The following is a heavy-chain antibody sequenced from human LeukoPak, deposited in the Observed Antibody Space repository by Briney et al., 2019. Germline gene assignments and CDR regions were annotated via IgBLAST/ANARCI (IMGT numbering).Heavy chain of an antibody. V-gene: IGHV3-7*01. CDR3: ATDVGAD. CDR2: IKEDGSEK. CDR1: GFTFSNAW. Sequence: GGSLRLSCAASGFTFSNAWMNWVRLPPGKGLDWVANIKEDGSEKYYVDSVKGRFTISRDNAKNSLYLQMNSLRAEDTAVYYCATDVGADWGQGTLVTVSS. J-gene: IGHJ4*02.